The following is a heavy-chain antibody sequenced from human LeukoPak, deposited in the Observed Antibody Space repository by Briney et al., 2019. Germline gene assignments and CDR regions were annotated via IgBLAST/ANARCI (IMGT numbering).Heavy chain of an antibody. J-gene: IGHJ4*02. D-gene: IGHD3-10*01. Sequence: GGSLRLSCAASGFTFSSYSMNWGRQAAGKGLKWVSYISSSSSTIYYADSVKGRFTISRDNAKNSLYLQVNSLRAEDTAVYYCARDGAARGSGSFGDWGQGTLLTVSS. CDR1: GFTFSSYS. CDR3: ARDGAARGSGSFGD. CDR2: ISSSSSTI. V-gene: IGHV3-48*04.